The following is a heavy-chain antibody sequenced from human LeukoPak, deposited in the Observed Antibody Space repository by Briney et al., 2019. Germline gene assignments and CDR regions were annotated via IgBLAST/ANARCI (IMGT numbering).Heavy chain of an antibody. Sequence: SETLSLTCSVSGDSINNYYWNWIRQPPGKELEWIGYTHYTGNTKSNPSLKSRVTTSVDTSKSQFSLKLSSVTAADTAVYYCAKWSSTLKAFDFWGQGTLVIVSS. V-gene: IGHV4-59*08. D-gene: IGHD2-8*01. CDR1: GDSINNYY. CDR2: THYTGNT. J-gene: IGHJ4*02. CDR3: AKWSSTLKAFDF.